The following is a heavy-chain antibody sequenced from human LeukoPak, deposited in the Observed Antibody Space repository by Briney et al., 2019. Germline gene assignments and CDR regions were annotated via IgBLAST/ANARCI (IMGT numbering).Heavy chain of an antibody. Sequence: SETLSLTCTVSGGSINSGDYYWSWIRQPPGGGLEWIGYIYYSGSPYYNPSLKSRVTISVDTSKNQFSLKLSSVTAADTAVYYCARDPAYGGNPGFDYWGQGTLVTVSS. CDR1: GGSINSGDYY. V-gene: IGHV4-30-4*08. CDR3: ARDPAYGGNPGFDY. D-gene: IGHD4-23*01. J-gene: IGHJ4*02. CDR2: IYYSGSP.